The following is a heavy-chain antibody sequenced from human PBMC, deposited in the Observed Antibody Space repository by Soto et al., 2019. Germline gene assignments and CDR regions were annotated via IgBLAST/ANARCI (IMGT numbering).Heavy chain of an antibody. V-gene: IGHV1-3*01. D-gene: IGHD4-17*01. CDR2: INAGTGST. CDR3: AIIPSGTTLRTLGY. CDR1: GYTFIAYA. J-gene: IGHJ4*02. Sequence: QVQLVQSGAEVKKPGASVKVSCKASGYTFIAYAMHWVRQAPGQRLEWMGWINAGTGSTKYSQRLQGRVTITRDTSASKAYMELSSLRSEDTAVYYSAIIPSGTTLRTLGYWGQGTLVTVSS.